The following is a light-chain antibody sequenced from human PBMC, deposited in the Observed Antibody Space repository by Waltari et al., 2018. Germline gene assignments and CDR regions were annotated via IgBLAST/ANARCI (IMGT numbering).Light chain of an antibody. CDR1: SSDVGGYNY. J-gene: IGLJ2*01. CDR3: CSYGGSYSFVV. V-gene: IGLV2-11*01. Sequence: QSALTQPRSVSGSPGQSVTISCTGTSSDVGGYNYVSWYQQHPGKAPKLIFYDVTKRPSGFPDLVSGSKSGNTASLTISGLQAEDEADYYCCSYGGSYSFVVFGGGTKRTVL. CDR2: DVT.